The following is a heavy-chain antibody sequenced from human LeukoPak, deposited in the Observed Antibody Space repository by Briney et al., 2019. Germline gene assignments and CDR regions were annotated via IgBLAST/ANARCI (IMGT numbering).Heavy chain of an antibody. CDR1: GGSISSSSYY. Sequence: SETLSLTCTVSGGSISSSSYYWGWIRQPPGKGLEWIGEINHSGSTNYNPSLKSRVTISVDTSKNQFSLKLSSVTAADTAVYYCATALTRGYTYGYLDYWGQGTLVTVSS. CDR2: INHSGST. D-gene: IGHD5-18*01. J-gene: IGHJ4*02. V-gene: IGHV4-39*07. CDR3: ATALTRGYTYGYLDY.